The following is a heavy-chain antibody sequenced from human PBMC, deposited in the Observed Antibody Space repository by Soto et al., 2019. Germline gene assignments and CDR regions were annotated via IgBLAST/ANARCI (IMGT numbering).Heavy chain of an antibody. CDR1: GGTFSSYT. Sequence: QVQLVQSGAEVKKPGSSVKVSCKASGGTFSSYTISWVRQAPGQGLEWMGRIIPILGIANYAQKFQGRVTITADKSTSTAYMELSSLRSEDTAVYYCAREDLRGGSYNWVAPWGQGTLVTVSS. CDR2: IIPILGIA. J-gene: IGHJ5*02. CDR3: AREDLRGGSYNWVAP. D-gene: IGHD3-10*01. V-gene: IGHV1-69*08.